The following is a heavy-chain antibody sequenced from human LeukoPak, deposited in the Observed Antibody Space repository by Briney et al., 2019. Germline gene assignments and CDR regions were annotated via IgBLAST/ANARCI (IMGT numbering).Heavy chain of an antibody. J-gene: IGHJ6*02. CDR1: GFTLSNAW. CDR2: ISSSSNYI. CDR3: ARDLKEMATIPLYYYGMDV. D-gene: IGHD5-24*01. Sequence: GGSLRLSCAASGFTLSNAWMKWVRQAPGKGLEWVSSISSSSNYIHYADSVKGRFTISRDNAKNSLYLQMNSLRAEDTAVYYCARDLKEMATIPLYYYGMDVWGQGTTVTVSS. V-gene: IGHV3-21*01.